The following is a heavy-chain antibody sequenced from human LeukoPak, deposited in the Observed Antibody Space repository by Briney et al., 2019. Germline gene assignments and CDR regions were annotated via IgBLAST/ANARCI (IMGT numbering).Heavy chain of an antibody. V-gene: IGHV3-30*02. CDR1: GFTFSSYG. Sequence: GGSLRLSCAASGFTFSSYGMHWVRQAPGKGLEWVAFIRYDGSNKYYADSVKGRFTISRDNSKNTLYLQMNSLRAEDTAVYYCAKDPGPYDSSCYPDYWGQGTLVTVSS. D-gene: IGHD3-22*01. CDR2: IRYDGSNK. CDR3: AKDPGPYDSSCYPDY. J-gene: IGHJ4*02.